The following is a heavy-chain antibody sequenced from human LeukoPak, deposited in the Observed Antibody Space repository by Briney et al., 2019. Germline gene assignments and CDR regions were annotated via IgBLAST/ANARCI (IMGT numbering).Heavy chain of an antibody. Sequence: ASVKVSCKASGYTFTSYDINWVRQATGQGLEWMGWMNPNSGNTGYAQKFQGRVTMTEDTSTDTAYMELSSLRSEDTAVYYCATVRCSSTSCYPYFDYWGQGTLVTVSS. CDR3: ATVRCSSTSCYPYFDY. V-gene: IGHV1-8*02. D-gene: IGHD2-2*01. CDR2: MNPNSGNT. J-gene: IGHJ4*02. CDR1: GYTFTSYD.